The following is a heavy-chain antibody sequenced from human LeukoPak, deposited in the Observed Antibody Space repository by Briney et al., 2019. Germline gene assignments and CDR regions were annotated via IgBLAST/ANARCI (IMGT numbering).Heavy chain of an antibody. CDR1: GFTVSGNY. CDR3: ARGGGL. V-gene: IGHV3-7*01. J-gene: IGHJ4*02. D-gene: IGHD3-16*01. Sequence: GGSLRLSCAASGFTVSGNYMSWVRQAPGKGLEWVANIKQDGSEKYYVDSVKGRFTISRDNAKNSLYLQMNSLRVEDTAVYYCARGGGLWGQGTLVTVSS. CDR2: IKQDGSEK.